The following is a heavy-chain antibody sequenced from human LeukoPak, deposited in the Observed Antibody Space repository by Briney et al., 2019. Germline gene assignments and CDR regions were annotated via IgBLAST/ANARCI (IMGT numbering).Heavy chain of an antibody. V-gene: IGHV1-2*02. CDR1: GYTFTGYY. Sequence: ASVKVSCKASGYTFTGYYMHWVRQAPGQGLEWMGWINPNSAGTNYAHNFQGRVTMTRDTSTNTAYMDLSSLGSDDTAVYYCARGITTGAPYWGQGTLVTVSS. D-gene: IGHD1-1*01. CDR2: INPNSAGT. J-gene: IGHJ4*02. CDR3: ARGITTGAPY.